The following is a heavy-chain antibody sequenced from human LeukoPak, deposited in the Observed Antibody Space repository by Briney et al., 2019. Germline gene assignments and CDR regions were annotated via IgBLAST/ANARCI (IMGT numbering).Heavy chain of an antibody. CDR1: GGSISSYY. D-gene: IGHD3-22*01. CDR2: IYYSGST. J-gene: IGHJ3*02. CDR3: ARNYYDSSGYYHDAFDI. Sequence: SETLSLTCTVSGGSISSYYWSWIRQPPGKGLEWIGYIYYSGSTNYNPSLKSRVTISVDTSENQFSLKLSSVTAADTAVYYCARNYYDSSGYYHDAFDIWGQGTMVTVSS. V-gene: IGHV4-59*01.